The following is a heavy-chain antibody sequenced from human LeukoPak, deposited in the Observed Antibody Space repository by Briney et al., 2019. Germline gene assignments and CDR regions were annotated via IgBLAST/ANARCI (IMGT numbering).Heavy chain of an antibody. J-gene: IGHJ4*02. Sequence: GGSLKLSCAVSGITLSNYGMSWVRQAPGKGLEWVAGISDSGGRTNYADSVRGRFTISRDNPKNTLYLQMNSLRAEDTAVYFCAKRGVVIRVILVGFHKEAYYFDSWGQGALVTVSS. CDR3: AKRGVVIRVILVGFHKEAYYFDS. CDR2: ISDSGGRT. V-gene: IGHV3-23*01. D-gene: IGHD3-22*01. CDR1: GITLSNYG.